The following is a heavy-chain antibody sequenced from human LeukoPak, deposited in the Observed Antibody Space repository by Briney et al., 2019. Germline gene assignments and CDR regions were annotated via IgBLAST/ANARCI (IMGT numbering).Heavy chain of an antibody. Sequence: SETLSLTCTVSGVSISSTSYCWGWIRQPPGKGPEWIGSIYYSGRSYYNPSLKSRVTISVDTPKSRFSLKLSSVTAADTAVYYCAQSLGASTWFGNWFDPWGQGTLVTVSS. CDR1: GVSISSTSYC. J-gene: IGHJ5*02. CDR3: AQSLGASTWFGNWFDP. D-gene: IGHD3-10*01. CDR2: IYYSGRS. V-gene: IGHV4-39*01.